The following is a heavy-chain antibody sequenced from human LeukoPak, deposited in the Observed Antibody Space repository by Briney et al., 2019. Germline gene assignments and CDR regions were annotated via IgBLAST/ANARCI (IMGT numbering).Heavy chain of an antibody. J-gene: IGHJ5*02. CDR1: GFSLSSHW. V-gene: IGHV3-7*01. CDR2: IKQGGSDK. CDR3: ARDPFDL. Sequence: GGSLRLSCAASGFSLSSHWMSWVRQAPGKGLEWVATIKQGGSDKFYVDSVKGRFTISGDNAKNSLFLEMNSLRVEDTAVYYCARDPFDLWGQGTRVTVSS.